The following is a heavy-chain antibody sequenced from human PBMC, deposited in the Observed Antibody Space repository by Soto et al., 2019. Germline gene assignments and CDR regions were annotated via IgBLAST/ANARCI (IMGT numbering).Heavy chain of an antibody. Sequence: SETLSLTCTVSGGSISSGGYYWSWIRQHPGKGLEWIGYIYYSGSTYYNPSLKSRVTISVDTSKNQFSLKLSSVTAADTAVYYCARVGSSTSFNWLDPWGQGTQVTVSS. D-gene: IGHD2-2*01. CDR3: ARVGSSTSFNWLDP. CDR2: IYYSGST. V-gene: IGHV4-31*03. J-gene: IGHJ5*02. CDR1: GGSISSGGYY.